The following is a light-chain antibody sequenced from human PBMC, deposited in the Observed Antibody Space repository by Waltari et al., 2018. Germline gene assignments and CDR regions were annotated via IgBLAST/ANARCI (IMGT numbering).Light chain of an antibody. CDR1: RSDIGYYNF. CDR2: DVS. Sequence: QSGLTQPASVSGSPGQSITISCTGTRSDIGYYNFVSWYQQHPGKAPKLVIFDVSRVPSGVPHRFSGSKSGNTASLTISGLQADDEAAYYCASYTSANTVLFGGGTKVTVL. V-gene: IGLV2-14*03. CDR3: ASYTSANTVL. J-gene: IGLJ2*01.